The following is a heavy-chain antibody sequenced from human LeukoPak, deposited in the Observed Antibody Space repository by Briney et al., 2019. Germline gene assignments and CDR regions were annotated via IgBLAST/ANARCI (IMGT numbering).Heavy chain of an antibody. CDR2: ISGNGGST. D-gene: IGHD4-17*01. CDR3: AKDPNGDYIGTFDI. CDR1: QFNFNNFG. J-gene: IGHJ3*02. V-gene: IGHV3-23*01. Sequence: GGSLRLSCATSQFNFNNFGMTWVRQAPGKGLEWVSSISGNGGSTQYADSVQGRFAISRDNSKNTLYLQMNSLRAEDTAVYYCAKDPNGDYIGTFDIWGQGTMVTVSS.